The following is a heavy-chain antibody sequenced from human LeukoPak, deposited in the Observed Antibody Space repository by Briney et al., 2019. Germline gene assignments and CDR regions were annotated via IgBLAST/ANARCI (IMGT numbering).Heavy chain of an antibody. D-gene: IGHD6-6*01. CDR2: INAGNGYT. V-gene: IGHV1-3*01. Sequence: GASVKVSCKASGYTFTNYAMHWVRQAPGQRLEWMGWINAGNGYTEYSQKFQGRVTITADESTSTAYMELSSLRSEDTAVYYCASRTEYSSSWCFDYWGQGTLVTVSS. CDR1: GYTFTNYA. J-gene: IGHJ4*02. CDR3: ASRTEYSSSWCFDY.